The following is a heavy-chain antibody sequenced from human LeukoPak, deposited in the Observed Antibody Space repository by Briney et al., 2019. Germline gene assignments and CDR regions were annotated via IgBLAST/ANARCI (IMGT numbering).Heavy chain of an antibody. CDR3: ARDRNILLWFGEFDY. CDR1: GFTFSSYS. Sequence: GGSLRLSCAASGFTFSSYSMNWVRQPPGKALEWVSYIGSGSRTIYYADSVKGRFTVSRDNTRNLMYVQMNSLTAEDTAVYYCARDRNILLWFGEFDYWGQGTLVTVSS. D-gene: IGHD3-10*01. CDR2: IGSGSRTI. V-gene: IGHV3-48*04. J-gene: IGHJ4*02.